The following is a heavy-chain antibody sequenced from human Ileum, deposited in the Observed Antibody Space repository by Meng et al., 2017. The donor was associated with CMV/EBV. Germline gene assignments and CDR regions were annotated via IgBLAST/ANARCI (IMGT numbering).Heavy chain of an antibody. CDR2: IYYSGST. CDR3: ARLIVATHFDY. Sequence: QLRLQGPGPGLVKPSETLSLTCTVSGGSISSSSYYWGWIRQPPGKGLEWIGSIYYSGSTYYNPSLKSRVTISVDTSKNQFSLKLSSVTAADTAVYYCARLIVATHFDYWGQGTLVTVSS. J-gene: IGHJ4*02. D-gene: IGHD5-12*01. CDR1: GGSISSSSYY. V-gene: IGHV4-39*07.